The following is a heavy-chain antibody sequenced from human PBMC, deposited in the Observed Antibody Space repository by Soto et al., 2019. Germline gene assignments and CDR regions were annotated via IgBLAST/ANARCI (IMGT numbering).Heavy chain of an antibody. CDR3: ARDSHVGSGWQLTADY. V-gene: IGHV3-33*01. Sequence: GGSLRLSCAASGFTFSSYGMHWVRQAPGKGLEWVAVIWYDGSNKYYAESVKGRFTISRDNSKNTLYLQMNSVRAEDKAVYYCARDSHVGSGWQLTADYWGQGTLVTVSS. D-gene: IGHD6-19*01. CDR2: IWYDGSNK. J-gene: IGHJ4*02. CDR1: GFTFSSYG.